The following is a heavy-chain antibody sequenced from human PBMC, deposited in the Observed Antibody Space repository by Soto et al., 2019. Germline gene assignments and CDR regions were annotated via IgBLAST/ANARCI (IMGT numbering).Heavy chain of an antibody. CDR3: AHRDVEYDSSAPFDC. CDR2: IYWDDDK. J-gene: IGHJ4*02. CDR1: GFSLSISGGG. Sequence: QITLKESGPTLVKSTETLTLTCTFSGFSLSISGGGVGWIRQPPGKALEWLALIYWDDDKRYSPSLESRLTITKDTSKNQVVLTMTNMDPVDTATYFCAHRDVEYDSSAPFDCWGQGTLVTVSS. D-gene: IGHD6-6*01. V-gene: IGHV2-5*02.